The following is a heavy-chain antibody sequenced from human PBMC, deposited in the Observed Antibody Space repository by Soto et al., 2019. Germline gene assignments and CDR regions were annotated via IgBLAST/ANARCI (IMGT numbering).Heavy chain of an antibody. CDR3: TTDSIGLLDYGETIAY. J-gene: IGHJ4*02. D-gene: IGHD4-17*01. CDR1: GFTFSNAW. Sequence: GGSLRLSCAASGFTFSNAWMSWVRQAPGQGLEWDGRIKSKTYGGTTDYAAPVKGRFIISRDDSKNTLYLQMNSLKTDDTAVYYCTTDSIGLLDYGETIAYWGQGTLVTVSS. CDR2: IKSKTYGGTT. V-gene: IGHV3-15*01.